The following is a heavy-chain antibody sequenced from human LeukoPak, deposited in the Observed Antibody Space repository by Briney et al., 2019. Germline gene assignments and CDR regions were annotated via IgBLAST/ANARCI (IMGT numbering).Heavy chain of an antibody. CDR3: ARSRAFNSGAFDP. J-gene: IGHJ5*02. CDR2: IYNGVNT. V-gene: IGHV4-61*01. D-gene: IGHD1-26*01. CDR1: GASFSSASY. Sequence: SETLSLTCTVSGASFSSASYWSWIRQPPGKGVEWIAHIYNGVNTNYNPSLKSRVTISVDTSKNQFSLRLNSVTAADTAVYYCARSRAFNSGAFDPWGQGSLVTVSS.